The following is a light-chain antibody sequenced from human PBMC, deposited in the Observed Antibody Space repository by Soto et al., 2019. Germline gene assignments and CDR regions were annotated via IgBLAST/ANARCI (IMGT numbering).Light chain of an antibody. V-gene: IGKV4-1*01. CDR3: QQYHITPWT. CDR1: QSVLQSSDNKNY. J-gene: IGKJ1*01. Sequence: DIVMTQSPDSLAVSLGERATINCNSSQSVLQSSDNKNYLAWYQQKPGQPPKLLIYWASTRESGVPDRFSGSGSGTDFTLTISSLQAEDVAVYYCQQYHITPWTFGQGAKVEIK. CDR2: WAS.